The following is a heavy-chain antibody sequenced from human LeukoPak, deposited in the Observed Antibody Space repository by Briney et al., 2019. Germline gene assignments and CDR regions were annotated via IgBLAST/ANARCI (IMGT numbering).Heavy chain of an antibody. CDR3: ARTAYYYDSSGYDDAFDI. CDR1: GFTFSDYY. D-gene: IGHD3-22*01. J-gene: IGHJ3*02. V-gene: IGHV3-11*01. CDR2: ISRSGSTR. Sequence: PGGSLRLSCAASGFTFSDYYMSWIRQAPGKGLEWVSHISRSGSTRYYADSLKGRFTIPRDNAKNSLYLQMNSLRAEDTAVYYCARTAYYYDSSGYDDAFDIWGQGTMVTVSS.